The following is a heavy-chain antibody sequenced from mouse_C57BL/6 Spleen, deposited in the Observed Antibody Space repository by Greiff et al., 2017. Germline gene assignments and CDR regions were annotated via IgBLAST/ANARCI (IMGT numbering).Heavy chain of an antibody. CDR1: GYTFTDHT. V-gene: IGHV1-78*01. CDR2: IYSRDGST. CDR3: ARSYYDYDWFAY. Sequence: QVQLQQSDAELVKPGASVTISCKVSGYTFTDHTIHWMKQRPEQGLEWIGYIYSRDGSTKYNEKYKGKATLTADKSSSTAYMQLNSLTSEDSAVYFCARSYYDYDWFAYWGQGTLVTVSA. J-gene: IGHJ3*01. D-gene: IGHD2-4*01.